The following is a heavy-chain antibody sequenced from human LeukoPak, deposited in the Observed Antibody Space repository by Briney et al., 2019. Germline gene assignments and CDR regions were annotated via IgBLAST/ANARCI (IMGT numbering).Heavy chain of an antibody. CDR1: GGTFSSYA. Sequence: SVKVSCKASGGTFSSYAISWVRQAPGQGLEWMGGIIPIFGTANYAQKFQGRVTITADESTSTAYMELSSLRSDDTAVYYCARVEYYDSSAYYYYYYYMDVWGKGITVTVSS. D-gene: IGHD3-22*01. CDR3: ARVEYYDSSAYYYYYYYMDV. V-gene: IGHV1-69*13. CDR2: IIPIFGTA. J-gene: IGHJ6*03.